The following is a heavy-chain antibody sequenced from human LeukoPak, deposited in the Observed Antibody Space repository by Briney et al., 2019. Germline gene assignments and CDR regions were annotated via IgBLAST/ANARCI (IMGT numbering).Heavy chain of an antibody. CDR2: INPSGGSA. V-gene: IGHV1-46*01. CDR3: ARDKYGLRYFDWLSPDAFDI. D-gene: IGHD3-9*01. CDR1: GYTFTSYY. J-gene: IGHJ3*02. Sequence: ASVKVSCKASGYTFTSYYMHWVRQAPGQGLEWMGIINPSGGSASYAQKFQGRVTMTRDTSTSTVYMELSSLRSEDTAVYYCARDKYGLRYFDWLSPDAFDIWGQGTMVTVSS.